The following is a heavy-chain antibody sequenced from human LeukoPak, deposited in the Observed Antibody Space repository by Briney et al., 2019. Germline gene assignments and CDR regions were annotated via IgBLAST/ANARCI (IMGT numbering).Heavy chain of an antibody. CDR3: ARVGVGTLAYYEFWSGFFY. V-gene: IGHV1-2*02. J-gene: IGHJ4*02. CDR1: GYTFTGYY. CDR2: INPNSGGT. D-gene: IGHD3-3*01. Sequence: ASVKVSCKASGYTFTGYYMHWVRQAPGQGLEWMGWINPNSGGTNYAQKFQGRVTMTRDTSISTAYMELSRLRSDDTAVYYCARVGVGTLAYYEFWSGFFYWGQGTLVAVSS.